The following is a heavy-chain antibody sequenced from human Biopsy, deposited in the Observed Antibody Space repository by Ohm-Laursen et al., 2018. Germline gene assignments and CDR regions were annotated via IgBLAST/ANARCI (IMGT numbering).Heavy chain of an antibody. CDR1: GDSFTSYA. CDR3: ARGEGSSWFDP. Sequence: GASVKVSCKASGDSFTSYAIGWVRQAPGQGLEWMGGIIPIPNVATYAQKIQGRITITADESTSTAYMELSSLTSDDTAVYFCARGEGSSWFDPWGHGTLVTVSS. V-gene: IGHV1-69*10. D-gene: IGHD1-26*01. CDR2: IIPIPNVA. J-gene: IGHJ5*02.